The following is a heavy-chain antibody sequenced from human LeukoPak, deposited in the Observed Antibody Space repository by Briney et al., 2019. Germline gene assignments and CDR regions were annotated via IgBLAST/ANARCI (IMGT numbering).Heavy chain of an antibody. D-gene: IGHD2-2*01. CDR1: VFIFRKYD. CDR2: TRYGGYRE. J-gene: IGHJ4*02. Sequence: GVSLRLSCTASVFIFRKYDILWLRQSPGRAREGETYTRYGGYREDYAESVKGRFTISKDNSKNTLYLQMNSLRAEDTAVYYCARVLDGYIVVVPAAMDTYYFDYWGQGTLVTVSS. V-gene: IGHV3-30*02. CDR3: ARVLDGYIVVVPAAMDTYYFDY.